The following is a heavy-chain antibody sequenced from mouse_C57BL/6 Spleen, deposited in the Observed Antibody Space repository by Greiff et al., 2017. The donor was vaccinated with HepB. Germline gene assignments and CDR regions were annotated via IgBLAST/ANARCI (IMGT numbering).Heavy chain of an antibody. CDR3: AGRGGTDGSSYRYIDV. CDR1: GYAFTNYL. CDR2: INPGSGGI. V-gene: IGHV1-54*01. Sequence: VQLQQSGAELVRPGTSVKVSCKASGYAFTNYLIAWVKQRPGQGLEWIGGINPGSGGINYNEKFKGKATLTADKSTSTAYMQISSLTSEDSAVYVCAGRGGTDGSSYRYIDVWGTGTTVTVSS. D-gene: IGHD1-1*01. J-gene: IGHJ1*03.